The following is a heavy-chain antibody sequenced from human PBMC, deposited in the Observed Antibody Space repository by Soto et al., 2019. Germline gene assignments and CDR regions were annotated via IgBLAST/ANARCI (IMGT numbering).Heavy chain of an antibody. V-gene: IGHV4-34*01. CDR2: INHSGST. J-gene: IGHJ6*02. Sequence: SETLSLTCAVYGGPFSGYYWSWIRQPPGKGLEWIGEINHSGSTNYNPSLKSRVTISVDTSKNQFSLKLSSVTAADTTVYYCARADPRLDYDILTGYYYYGMDVWGQGTTVTVSS. CDR1: GGPFSGYY. CDR3: ARADPRLDYDILTGYYYYGMDV. D-gene: IGHD3-9*01.